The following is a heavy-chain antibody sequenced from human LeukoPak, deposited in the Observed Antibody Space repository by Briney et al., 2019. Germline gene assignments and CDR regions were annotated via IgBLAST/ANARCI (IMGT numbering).Heavy chain of an antibody. D-gene: IGHD1-26*01. J-gene: IGHJ4*02. V-gene: IGHV1-18*01. CDR1: GYTFTSYG. CDR2: ISVYNGNT. CDR3: ARVDAGRYYGHDY. Sequence: ASVKVSCKASGYTFTSYGISWARQAPGQGLEWMGWISVYNGNTNYAQKFQGRVTMTTDTSTSTAFMELRSLRSDDTAMYYCARVDAGRYYGHDYWGQGTLVTVTS.